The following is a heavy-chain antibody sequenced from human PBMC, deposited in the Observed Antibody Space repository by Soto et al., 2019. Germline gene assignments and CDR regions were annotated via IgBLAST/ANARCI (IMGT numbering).Heavy chain of an antibody. V-gene: IGHV3-53*01. CDR3: GRNEHFES. CDR2: IYSGGST. J-gene: IGHJ4*02. Sequence: GGSLRLSCAASGFSVSSNYTSWVRQAPGKGLEWVSVIYSGGSTHYADSVKGRFTISRDNSKNILYLQMNSLRVEDTAVYYCGRNEHFESWGQGTLVTVSS. CDR1: GFSVSSNY.